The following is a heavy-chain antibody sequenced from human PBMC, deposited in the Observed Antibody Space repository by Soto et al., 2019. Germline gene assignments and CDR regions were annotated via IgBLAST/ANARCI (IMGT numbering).Heavy chain of an antibody. CDR3: ARSEVGARTFFKQWLGHPYYYYYGMDV. V-gene: IGHV4-34*01. CDR1: GGSFSGYY. J-gene: IGHJ6*02. D-gene: IGHD6-19*01. Sequence: SETLCLTCAVYGGSFSGYYWSWIRKPPGKGLEWIGEINHSGSTNYNPSLKSRVTISVDTSKNQFSLKLSSVTAADTAVYYCARSEVGARTFFKQWLGHPYYYYYGMDVWGQGTTVTVSS. CDR2: INHSGST.